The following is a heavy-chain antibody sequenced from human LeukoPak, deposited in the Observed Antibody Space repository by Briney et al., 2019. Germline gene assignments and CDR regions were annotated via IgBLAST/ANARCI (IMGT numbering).Heavy chain of an antibody. V-gene: IGHV3-30*03. CDR2: ISYDGSNK. CDR1: GFTFSSYG. J-gene: IGHJ4*02. D-gene: IGHD6-19*01. CDR3: ASDRAYSSGWYFA. Sequence: GRSLRLSCAASGFTFSSYGMHWVRQAPGKGLEWVAVISYDGSNKYYADSVKGRFTISRDNSKNTLYLQMNSLRAEDTAVYYCASDRAYSSGWYFAWGQGTLVTVSS.